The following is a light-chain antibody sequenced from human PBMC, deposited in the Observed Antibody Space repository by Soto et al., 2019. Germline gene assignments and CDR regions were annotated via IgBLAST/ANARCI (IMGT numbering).Light chain of an antibody. CDR2: NDY. CDR1: SSNIEENS. J-gene: IGLJ3*02. V-gene: IGLV1-44*01. Sequence: QSVLTQPPSASGTPGQTVTISCSGSSSNIEENSVTWYQGLPGAAPRLLIYNDYERPSGVPDRFSGSKSGTSASLAISGLQSEDEADYYCTAWDDGLNAWLFGGGTKLTVL. CDR3: TAWDDGLNAWL.